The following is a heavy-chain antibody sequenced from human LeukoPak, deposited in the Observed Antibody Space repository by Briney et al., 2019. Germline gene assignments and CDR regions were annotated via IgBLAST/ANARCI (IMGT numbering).Heavy chain of an antibody. D-gene: IGHD5-18*01. CDR3: ARERSGANSYGYWEY. CDR2: INPNSGGT. V-gene: IGHV1-2*02. J-gene: IGHJ4*02. Sequence: ASVKVSCKASGYTFTGYYMHWVRQAPGQGLEWMGWINPNSGGTNYAQKFQGRATMTRDTSISTAYMEVSSLRSDDTAVYYCARERSGANSYGYWEYWGQGTLVTVSS. CDR1: GYTFTGYY.